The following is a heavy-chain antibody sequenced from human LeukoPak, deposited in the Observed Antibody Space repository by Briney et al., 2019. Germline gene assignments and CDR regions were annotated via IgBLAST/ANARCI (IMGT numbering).Heavy chain of an antibody. Sequence: GGSLRLSCVASGFTVSSNYMSWVRQAPGKGLEWVPAISGSGGSTYYADSVKGRFTISRDNSKNTLYLQMNSLRAEDTAVYYCAKERDGYTYYFDYWGQGTLVTVSS. CDR2: ISGSGGST. D-gene: IGHD5-24*01. J-gene: IGHJ4*02. CDR3: AKERDGYTYYFDY. V-gene: IGHV3-23*01. CDR1: GFTVSSNY.